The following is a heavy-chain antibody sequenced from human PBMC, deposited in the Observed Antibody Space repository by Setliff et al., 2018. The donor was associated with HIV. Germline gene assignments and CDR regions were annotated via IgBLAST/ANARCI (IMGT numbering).Heavy chain of an antibody. D-gene: IGHD3-9*01. Sequence: PSETLSLTCAVYGGSLSGYYWRWIRQPPGKGLEWIGDVSHTGSTNYNPSLKSRITISADTSKNQFSLKLSSVTAADTAVYYCARDAFSSYYDILTGTWRYFDNWGQGTLVTVSS. CDR2: VSHTGST. V-gene: IGHV4-34*01. CDR3: ARDAFSSYYDILTGTWRYFDN. CDR1: GGSLSGYY. J-gene: IGHJ4*02.